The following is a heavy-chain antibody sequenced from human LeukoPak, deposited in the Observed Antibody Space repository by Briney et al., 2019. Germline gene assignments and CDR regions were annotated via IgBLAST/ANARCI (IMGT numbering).Heavy chain of an antibody. CDR1: GFSFSSFA. D-gene: IGHD2-2*01. CDR3: AKDHTSLGGLDY. J-gene: IGHJ4*02. V-gene: IGHV3-23*01. CDR2: IRGGGST. Sequence: GGSLRLACAASGFSFSSFAMTWVRQAPGKGLEWVSVIRGGGSTTYADAVKGRFTISRDDSKNTVYLQMNSLRADDTAVYYCAKDHTSLGGLDYWGQGTLVTVSS.